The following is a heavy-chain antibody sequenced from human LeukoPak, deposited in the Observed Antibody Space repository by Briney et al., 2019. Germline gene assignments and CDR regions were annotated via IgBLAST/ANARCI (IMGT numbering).Heavy chain of an antibody. J-gene: IGHJ5*02. CDR1: GVPITTTSQY. D-gene: IGHD2-2*01. V-gene: IGHV4-39*07. CDR3: ARDRYLKNWYDP. Sequence: SETLSLTCAVSGVPITTTSQYWVWVRLTPGRGLEWIGTIYHTGTTYYNPSLKDRVTLSIDTSKNQFFLKVHSVMAADTGIYFCARDRYLKNWYDPWGQGTLVTVSS. CDR2: IYHTGTT.